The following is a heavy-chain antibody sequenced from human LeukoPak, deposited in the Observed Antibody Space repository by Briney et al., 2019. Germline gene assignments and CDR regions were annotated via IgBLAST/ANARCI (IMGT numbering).Heavy chain of an antibody. D-gene: IGHD2-15*01. J-gene: IGHJ3*02. CDR1: GFTVSSNY. V-gene: IGHV3-53*01. CDR3: ARDSRGGGSYDAFDI. Sequence: RGSLRLSCAASGFTVSSNYMSWVRQAPGKGLEWVSVIYSGGSTYYADSVKGRFTISRDNSKNTLYPQMNSLRAEDTAVYYCARDSRGGGSYDAFDIWGQGTMVTVSS. CDR2: IYSGGST.